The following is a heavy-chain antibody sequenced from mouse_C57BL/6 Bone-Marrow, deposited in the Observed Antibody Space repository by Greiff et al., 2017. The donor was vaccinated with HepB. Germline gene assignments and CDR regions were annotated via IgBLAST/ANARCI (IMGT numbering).Heavy chain of an antibody. Sequence: EVMLVESGGGLVQPGGSMKLSCAASGFTFSDAWMDWVRQSPEKGLEWVAEIRNKANNHATYYAESVKGMFTISRDDSKISVYLQMNSLRAEDTVIYYCTRYSNYFYYFDYWGQGTTLTVSS. D-gene: IGHD2-5*01. CDR2: IRNKANNHAT. V-gene: IGHV6-6*01. CDR1: GFTFSDAW. CDR3: TRYSNYFYYFDY. J-gene: IGHJ2*01.